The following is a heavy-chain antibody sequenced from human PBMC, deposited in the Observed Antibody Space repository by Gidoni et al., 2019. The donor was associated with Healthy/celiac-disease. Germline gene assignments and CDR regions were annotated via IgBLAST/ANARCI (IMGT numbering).Heavy chain of an antibody. CDR1: GFTFSSYS. CDR2: ISSSSSYI. J-gene: IGHJ4*02. V-gene: IGHV3-21*01. D-gene: IGHD3-22*01. Sequence: EVQLVESGGGLVKPGGSLRLSGAASGFTFSSYSMNWVRQAPGKGLEWVSSISSSSSYISYADSVKGRFTISRDNAKNSLYLQMNSLRAEDTAVYYCARDASHLYDSTGSVSDYWGQGTLVTVSS. CDR3: ARDASHLYDSTGSVSDY.